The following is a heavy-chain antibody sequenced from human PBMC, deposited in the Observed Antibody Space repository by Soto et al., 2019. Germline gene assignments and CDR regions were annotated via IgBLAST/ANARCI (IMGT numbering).Heavy chain of an antibody. CDR3: VRSHIEPRLFMYPFDN. J-gene: IGHJ4*02. D-gene: IGHD6-6*01. CDR1: GASISSTSFY. CDR2: IYYDGNT. V-gene: IGHV4-39*01. Sequence: SETLSLTCSVSGASISSTSFYWGWIRQPPGKGLESIANIYYDGNTYYNPSLKSRVTVSLDTSKNQFSLELTSVTAADTAVYYCVRSHIEPRLFMYPFDNWGQGTLVTVSS.